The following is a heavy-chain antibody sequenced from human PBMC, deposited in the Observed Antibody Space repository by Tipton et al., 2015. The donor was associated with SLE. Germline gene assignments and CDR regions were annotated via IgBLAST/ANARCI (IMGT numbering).Heavy chain of an antibody. V-gene: IGHV3-48*01. CDR1: GFTFSSYS. D-gene: IGHD3-9*01. J-gene: IGHJ4*02. CDR3: AKGRGHYDILTGPDY. CDR2: ISSRSSTI. Sequence: SLRLSCAASGFTFSSYSMNWVRQAPGKGLEWVSYISSRSSTIYYADPVKGRFTISRDNAKSSLYLQMNSLRAEDTAVYYCAKGRGHYDILTGPDYWGQGTLVTVSS.